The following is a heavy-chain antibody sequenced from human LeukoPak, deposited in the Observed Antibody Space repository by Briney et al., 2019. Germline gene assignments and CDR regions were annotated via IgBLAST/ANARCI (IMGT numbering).Heavy chain of an antibody. V-gene: IGHV3-48*02. D-gene: IGHD1-26*01. Sequence: GGSLRLSCTASGFTFSSDAMSWVRQAPGKGLEWVSHITASGTAMFYADSVKGRFTISRDNAKNSLYLQMNSLRDEDTAVYYCASSGSYRFDYWGQGTLVTVSS. CDR1: GFTFSSDA. CDR2: ITASGTAM. J-gene: IGHJ4*02. CDR3: ASSGSYRFDY.